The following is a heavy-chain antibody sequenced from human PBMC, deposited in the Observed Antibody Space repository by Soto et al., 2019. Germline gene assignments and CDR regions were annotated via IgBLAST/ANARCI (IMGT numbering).Heavy chain of an antibody. J-gene: IGHJ3*02. CDR3: SSDTHHDPFDI. CDR1: GYTFTGYY. CDR2: TNPNSGGT. Sequence: GASVKVSCKASGYTFTGYYMHWVRQAPGQGLEWMGWTNPNSGGTNYAQKFQGWVTMTRDTSISTAYMELSRLRSDDTAVYYCSSDTHHDPFDISTQRTIVTVSS. V-gene: IGHV1-2*04.